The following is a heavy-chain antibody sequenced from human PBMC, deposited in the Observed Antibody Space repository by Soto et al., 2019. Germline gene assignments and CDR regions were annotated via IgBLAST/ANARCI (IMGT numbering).Heavy chain of an antibody. CDR3: ARNRPTGR. J-gene: IGHJ4*02. CDR2: ITGDTHEA. V-gene: IGHV1-18*01. Sequence: QVQLVQSGAEVKKPGASVTVSCKASGYTFDRYAMSRLRQAPGQGLEWMGWITGDTHEATLAQKFQGRVSLTRDRSTTAAYMGPKSLRYDRTAGHYLARNRPTGRWGQGTLGTVSS. CDR1: GYTFDRYA.